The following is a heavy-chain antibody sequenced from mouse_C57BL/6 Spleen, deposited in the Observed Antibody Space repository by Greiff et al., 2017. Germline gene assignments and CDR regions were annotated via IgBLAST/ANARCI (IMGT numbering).Heavy chain of an antibody. CDR1: GYTFTSYW. J-gene: IGHJ4*01. D-gene: IGHD1-1*01. CDR3: AKEGITTVVPYAMDY. V-gene: IGHV1-55*01. Sequence: VQLQQPGAELVKPGASVKMSCKASGYTFTSYWITWVKQRPGQGLEWIGDIYPGSGSTNYNEKFKSKATLTVDTSSSTAYMQLSSLTSEDSAVYYCAKEGITTVVPYAMDYWGQGTSVTVSS. CDR2: IYPGSGST.